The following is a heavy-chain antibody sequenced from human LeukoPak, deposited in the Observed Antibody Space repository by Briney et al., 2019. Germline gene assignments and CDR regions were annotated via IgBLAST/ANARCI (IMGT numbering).Heavy chain of an antibody. CDR2: IYYSGST. V-gene: IGHV4-59*01. CDR3: ARVAPTRGYASSGYYPLDY. J-gene: IGHJ4*02. CDR1: GGSISSYY. Sequence: SETLSLTCTVPGGSISSYYWSWIRQPPGKGLEWIGYIYYSGSTNYNPSLKSRVTIAVDTSKNQFSLRLTSVTAADTAVYYCARVAPTRGYASSGYYPLDYWGQGTLVNVSS. D-gene: IGHD3-22*01.